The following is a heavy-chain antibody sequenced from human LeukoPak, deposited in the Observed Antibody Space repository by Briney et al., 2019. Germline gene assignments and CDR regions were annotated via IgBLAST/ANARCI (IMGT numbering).Heavy chain of an antibody. Sequence: GGSLRLSCAASGFTFDDYAMHWVRQAPGKGLEWVSGISWNSGSIGYADSVKGRFTISRDNAKNSLYLQMNSLRAEDTALYYCAKDKSSSWYDAFDIWGQGTMVTVSS. CDR2: ISWNSGSI. V-gene: IGHV3-9*01. CDR3: AKDKSSSWYDAFDI. CDR1: GFTFDDYA. D-gene: IGHD6-13*01. J-gene: IGHJ3*02.